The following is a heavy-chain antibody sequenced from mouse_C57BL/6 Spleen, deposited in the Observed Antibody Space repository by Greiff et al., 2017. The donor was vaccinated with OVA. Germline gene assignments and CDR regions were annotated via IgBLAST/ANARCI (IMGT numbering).Heavy chain of an antibody. D-gene: IGHD1-1*01. J-gene: IGHJ2*01. V-gene: IGHV1-81*01. CDR3: ARGGTTVNDYFDY. CDR2: IYPRSGNT. CDR1: GYTFTSYG. Sequence: QVQLQQSGAELARPGASVKLSCKASGYTFTSYGISWVKQRTGQGLEWIGEIYPRSGNTYYNDKFKGKATLTADKSSSTAYMELRSLTSEDSAVYFCARGGTTVNDYFDYWGQGTTLTVSS.